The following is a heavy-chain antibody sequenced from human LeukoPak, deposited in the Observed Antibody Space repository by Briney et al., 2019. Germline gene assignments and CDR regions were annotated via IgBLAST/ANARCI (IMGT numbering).Heavy chain of an antibody. V-gene: IGHV4-59*01. D-gene: IGHD3-10*01. CDR1: GGSISGYY. CDR2: IYYSGST. Sequence: SGTLSLTCTVSGGSISGYYWSWIRQPPGKGLEWIGYIYYSGSTNYNPSLKSRVTISVDTSKNQFSLKLSSVTAADTAVYYCARVRYYYGSGSYLNWFDPWGQGTLVTVSS. CDR3: ARVRYYYGSGSYLNWFDP. J-gene: IGHJ5*02.